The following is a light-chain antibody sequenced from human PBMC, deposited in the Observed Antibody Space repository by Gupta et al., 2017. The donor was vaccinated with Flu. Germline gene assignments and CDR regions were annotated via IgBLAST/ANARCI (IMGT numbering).Light chain of an antibody. CDR2: DDS. CDR3: QVWDSSSDFVE. Sequence: GKTTRITGGGNRMGNKVVIWYPQRPGQAPVLVVYDDSVRPSVIPERFSGSNSETTATLTISRVEAGDEADYYCQVWDSSSDFVEFGGGTELTVL. V-gene: IGLV3-21*03. CDR1: RMGNKV. J-gene: IGLJ2*01.